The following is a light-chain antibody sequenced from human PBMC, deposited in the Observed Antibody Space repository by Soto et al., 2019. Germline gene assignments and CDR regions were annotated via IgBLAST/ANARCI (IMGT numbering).Light chain of an antibody. Sequence: EVVLTQSPATLSVSPVERATLSCMASQSVSSNLAWYQQKPGQAPRLLIYGASIRATNIPVRFSGSGSGTEFTLTISSLQSEDYAVYYCQQYNNWPRTFGQGTKVDIK. V-gene: IGKV3-15*01. CDR3: QQYNNWPRT. CDR2: GAS. J-gene: IGKJ1*01. CDR1: QSVSSN.